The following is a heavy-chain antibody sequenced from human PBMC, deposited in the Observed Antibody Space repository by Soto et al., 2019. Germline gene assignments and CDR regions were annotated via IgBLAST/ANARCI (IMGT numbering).Heavy chain of an antibody. CDR3: AQSWGWASDAFDI. D-gene: IGHD7-27*01. CDR2: INAGNGNT. CDR1: GYTFTSYA. V-gene: IGHV1-3*01. Sequence: ASVKVSCKASGYTFTSYAMHWVRQAPGQRLEWMGWINAGNGNTKYSQKFQGRVTITRDTSASTAYMELSSVTAADTAVYYCAQSWGWASDAFDIWGQGTMVTVSS. J-gene: IGHJ3*02.